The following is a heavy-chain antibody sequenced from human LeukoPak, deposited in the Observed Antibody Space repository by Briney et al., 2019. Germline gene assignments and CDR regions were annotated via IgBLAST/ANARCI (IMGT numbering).Heavy chain of an antibody. V-gene: IGHV3-30*03. D-gene: IGHD1-26*01. Sequence: GGSLRLSCAASGFIFSSYDMHWVRQAPGKGLEWGAVISYDGSNKYYADSVKGRFTISRDNSKNTLFLQMNSLRVEDTAVYYCARDLGATIFDFDYWGQGTLVTVSS. J-gene: IGHJ4*02. CDR2: ISYDGSNK. CDR1: GFIFSSYD. CDR3: ARDLGATIFDFDY.